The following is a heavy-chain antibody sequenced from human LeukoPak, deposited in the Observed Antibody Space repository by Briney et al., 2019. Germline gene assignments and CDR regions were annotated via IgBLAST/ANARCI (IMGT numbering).Heavy chain of an antibody. J-gene: IGHJ4*02. CDR1: GFTVSSNY. D-gene: IGHD3-3*01. V-gene: IGHV3-53*01. CDR2: IYSGGST. Sequence: PGGSLRLSCAASGFTVSSNYMSWVRQAPGKGLEWVSVIYSGGSTYYADSVKGRFTISRDNSKNTLYLQMNSLRAEDTAVYYCARARRFLGGGGAQTPDYWGQGPLVTVSS. CDR3: ARARRFLGGGGAQTPDY.